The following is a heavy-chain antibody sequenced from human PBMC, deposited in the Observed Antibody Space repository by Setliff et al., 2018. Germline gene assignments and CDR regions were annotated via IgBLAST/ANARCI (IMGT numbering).Heavy chain of an antibody. Sequence: GGSLRLSCAASGFTFSGYYMQWVRQAPGKGLEWVSSIYSSGTTKSADSVTGRFTISRDNSKNTLYLQMNSLRPEDTALYYCMNWDGAFWGRGTLVTVSS. J-gene: IGHJ4*02. CDR3: MNWDGAF. V-gene: IGHV3-66*02. D-gene: IGHD1-26*01. CDR1: GFTFSGYY. CDR2: IYSSGTT.